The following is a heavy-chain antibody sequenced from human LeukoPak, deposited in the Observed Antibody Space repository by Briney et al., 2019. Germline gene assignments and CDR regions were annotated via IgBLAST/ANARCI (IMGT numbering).Heavy chain of an antibody. CDR1: GGSFSGYY. V-gene: IGHV4-34*01. J-gene: IGHJ4*02. D-gene: IGHD2-2*01. CDR2: INHSGST. Sequence: SETLSLTCAVYGGSFSGYYWSWLRQPPGKGLEWIWEINHSGSTNYNPSLKSRVTIPVDTSKNQFSLKLSSVTAADTAVYYCARGPIVPAARKGFDYWGQGTLVTVSS. CDR3: ARGPIVPAARKGFDY.